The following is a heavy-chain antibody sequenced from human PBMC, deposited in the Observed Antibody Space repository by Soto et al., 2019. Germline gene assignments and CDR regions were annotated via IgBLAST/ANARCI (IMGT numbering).Heavy chain of an antibody. CDR3: VASSARDY. V-gene: IGHV1-18*01. CDR1: GYTFTSFG. D-gene: IGHD6-6*01. J-gene: IGHJ4*02. Sequence: QVQLVQSGAEVKKPGASVRVSCKVSGYTFTSFGISWVRQAPGQGLEWMGWISAYNGNTNHLQKFQGRFTMTRDTSTNTAYMELRSLRSDDTALYYCVASSARDYWGQGTLVTVSS. CDR2: ISAYNGNT.